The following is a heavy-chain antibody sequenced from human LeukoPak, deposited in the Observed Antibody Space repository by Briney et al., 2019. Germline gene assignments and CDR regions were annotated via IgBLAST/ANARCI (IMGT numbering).Heavy chain of an antibody. J-gene: IGHJ6*02. CDR2: ISAYNGNT. Sequence: GASVKVSCKASGYTFTSYGIRWVRQAPGQGLEWMGWISAYNGNTNYAQKLQGRVTMTTDTSTSTAYMELRSLRSDDTAVYYCARGKGLDNYYYYGMDVWGQGTTVTVSS. CDR1: GYTFTSYG. CDR3: ARGKGLDNYYYYGMDV. D-gene: IGHD1-1*01. V-gene: IGHV1-18*01.